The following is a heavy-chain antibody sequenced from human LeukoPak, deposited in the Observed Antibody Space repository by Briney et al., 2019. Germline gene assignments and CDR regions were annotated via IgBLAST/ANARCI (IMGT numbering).Heavy chain of an antibody. Sequence: PSETLSLTCTVSGGSISSYYWSWIRQPPGKGLEWIGYINYSGSTNYNPSLKSRVTISVDTSKNQFSLKLSSVTAADTAVYYCARHFQAAPFDYWGQGTLVTVSS. V-gene: IGHV4-59*08. CDR3: ARHFQAAPFDY. CDR2: INYSGST. CDR1: GGSISSYY. J-gene: IGHJ4*02. D-gene: IGHD6-13*01.